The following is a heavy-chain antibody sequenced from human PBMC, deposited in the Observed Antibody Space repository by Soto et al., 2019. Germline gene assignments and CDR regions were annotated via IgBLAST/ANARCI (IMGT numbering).Heavy chain of an antibody. V-gene: IGHV3-30*18. J-gene: IGHJ4*02. Sequence: PGGSLRLSCAASGFTFSSYGMHWVRQAPGKGLEWVAVISYDGSNKYYADSVKGRFTISRDNSKNTLYLQMNSLRAEDTAVYYCAKARPALYSSSWYFDYWGQGTLVTVSS. D-gene: IGHD6-13*01. CDR3: AKARPALYSSSWYFDY. CDR1: GFTFSSYG. CDR2: ISYDGSNK.